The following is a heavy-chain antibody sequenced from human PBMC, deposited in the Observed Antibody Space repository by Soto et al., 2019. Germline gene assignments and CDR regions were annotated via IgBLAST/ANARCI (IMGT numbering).Heavy chain of an antibody. CDR3: DNIVVARGY. V-gene: IGHV1-69*01. CDR2: IIPIFGTA. CDR1: LGTFSIYA. Sequence: SVXVSFKASLGTFSIYAISWVRQANGQGLEWMGGIIPIFGTANYAQKFQGRVTITADESTSTAYMELSSLRSEETAVYYCDNIVVARGYWGPGTLVTVSS. D-gene: IGHD2-21*01. J-gene: IGHJ4*02.